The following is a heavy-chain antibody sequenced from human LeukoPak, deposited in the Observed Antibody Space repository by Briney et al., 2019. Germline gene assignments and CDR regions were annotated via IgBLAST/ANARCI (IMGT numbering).Heavy chain of an antibody. CDR2: ISSSGSTI. J-gene: IGHJ6*03. CDR3: ARDIVVVVESLYYMDV. D-gene: IGHD2-15*01. Sequence: GGSLRLSCAASGFTFSDYYMSWIRQAPGKGLEWVSYISSSGSTIYYADSVKGRFPISRDNAKNSLYLQMNSLRAEDTAVYYCARDIVVVVESLYYMDVWGKGTTVTVSS. V-gene: IGHV3-11*04. CDR1: GFTFSDYY.